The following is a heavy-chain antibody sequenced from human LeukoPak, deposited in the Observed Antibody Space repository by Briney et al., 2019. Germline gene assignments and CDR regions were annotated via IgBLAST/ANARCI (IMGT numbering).Heavy chain of an antibody. CDR2: IIPIFGTA. CDR1: GGTFSSYA. J-gene: IGHJ4*02. D-gene: IGHD3-16*01. Sequence: SVKDSCKASGGTFSSYAISAVRQAPGQGVEWMGRIIPIFGTANYGKKFKGRVTIPTNESTSTAYMELSSLRYQDTAVYYCGRGGTGLSTTDYWGQGTLVTVSS. V-gene: IGHV1-69*05. CDR3: GRGGTGLSTTDY.